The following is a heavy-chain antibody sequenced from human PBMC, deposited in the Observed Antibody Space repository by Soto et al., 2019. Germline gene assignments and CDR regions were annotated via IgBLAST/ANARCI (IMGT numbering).Heavy chain of an antibody. V-gene: IGHV3-7*01. J-gene: IGHJ4*02. Sequence: PGGSLRLSXAASGFSFSTYSMSWVRQAPGKGLEWVADIKKDGTERYYVDSVKGRFTISRDNAKNSLYLQMNSLRADDTAVYYCARKSERYLEWLLRGTYYFDFWGQGTLVTVSS. CDR3: ARKSERYLEWLLRGTYYFDF. CDR2: IKKDGTER. D-gene: IGHD3-3*01. CDR1: GFSFSTYS.